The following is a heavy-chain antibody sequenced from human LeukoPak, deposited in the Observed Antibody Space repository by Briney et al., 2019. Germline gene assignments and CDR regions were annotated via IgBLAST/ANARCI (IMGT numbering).Heavy chain of an antibody. CDR3: ARALYYFDY. V-gene: IGHV3-30*03. CDR2: ISHDGTNK. J-gene: IGHJ4*02. Sequence: GGSLRLSCAASRFTFSNYGMHWVRQAPGKGLEWVGVISHDGTNKYYADSVKGRFTISRDNSKNTLYLQMNSLRAEDTAVYYCARALYYFDYWGQGTLVTVSS. CDR1: RFTFSNYG.